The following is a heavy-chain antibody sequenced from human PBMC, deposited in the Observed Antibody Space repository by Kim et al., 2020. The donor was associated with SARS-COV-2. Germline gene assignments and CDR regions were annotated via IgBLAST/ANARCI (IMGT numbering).Heavy chain of an antibody. CDR3: ARGPDYYDSSGNTVDY. Sequence: GGSLRLSCAASGFTFSSYSMYWVRQAPGKGLEWVSSISSSSSYIYYADSVKGRFTISRDNAKNSLYLQMNSLRAEDTAVYYCARGPDYYDSSGNTVDYWGQGTLVTVSS. CDR1: GFTFSSYS. J-gene: IGHJ4*02. CDR2: ISSSSSYI. D-gene: IGHD3-22*01. V-gene: IGHV3-21*01.